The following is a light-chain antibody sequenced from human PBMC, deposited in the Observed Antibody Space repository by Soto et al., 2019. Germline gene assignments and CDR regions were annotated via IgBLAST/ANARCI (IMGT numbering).Light chain of an antibody. V-gene: IGKV1-6*01. J-gene: IGKJ2*01. CDR1: QGIRKD. CDR2: GIS. CDR3: LQDSSNPYT. Sequence: IQMTQSPSSLSASVGDSVTITCRASQGIRKDLGWYQQKPGKAPQLLIYGISTLQSGVPSRFSGSGSGTEFTLTISSLQPEDVATYYCLQDSSNPYTLGQGTKLEIK.